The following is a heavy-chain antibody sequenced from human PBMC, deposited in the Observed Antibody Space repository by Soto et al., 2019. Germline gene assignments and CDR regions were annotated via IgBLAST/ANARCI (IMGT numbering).Heavy chain of an antibody. CDR2: INAGNGNT. CDR1: GYTFTSYA. J-gene: IGHJ4*02. Sequence: ASVKVSCKASGYTFTSYAMHWVRQAPGQRLEWMGWINAGNGNTKYSQKFQGRVTITRDTSASTAYMELSSLRSEDTAVYYCTNALDLDYFDYWGQGTLVTVSS. V-gene: IGHV1-3*01. CDR3: TNALDLDYFDY. D-gene: IGHD3-3*01.